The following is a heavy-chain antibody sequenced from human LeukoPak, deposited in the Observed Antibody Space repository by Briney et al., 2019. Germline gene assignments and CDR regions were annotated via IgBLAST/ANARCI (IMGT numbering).Heavy chain of an antibody. Sequence: SETLSLTCAVYGGSFSGYYWSWIRQPPGKGLEWIGEINHSGSTNYNPSLKSRVTISVDTSKNQFSLKLSSVTAADTAVYYCARGLLVVAARRVNWFDPWGRGTLVTVSS. J-gene: IGHJ5*02. D-gene: IGHD2-15*01. CDR1: GGSFSGYY. CDR3: ARGLLVVAARRVNWFDP. CDR2: INHSGST. V-gene: IGHV4-34*01.